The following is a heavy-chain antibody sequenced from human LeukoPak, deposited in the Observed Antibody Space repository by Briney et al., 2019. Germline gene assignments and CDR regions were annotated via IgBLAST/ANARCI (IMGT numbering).Heavy chain of an antibody. CDR3: ARALAAADSFDY. J-gene: IGHJ4*02. D-gene: IGHD6-13*01. CDR2: INHSGST. Sequence: PSETLSLTCAVYGGSFSGYYWSWIRQPPGKGLEWIGEINHSGSTNYNPSLKSQVTISVDTSKNQFSLKLSSVTAADTAVYYCARALAAADSFDYWGQGTLVTVSS. V-gene: IGHV4-34*01. CDR1: GGSFSGYY.